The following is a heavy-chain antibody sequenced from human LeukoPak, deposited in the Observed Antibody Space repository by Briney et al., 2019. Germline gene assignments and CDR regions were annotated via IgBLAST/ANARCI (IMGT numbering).Heavy chain of an antibody. Sequence: GGSLRLSCATSGFTFSDYYMSWIRQAPGKGLEWVSYISGSGSTIDYADSVKGRFTISRDNAKNSLYLQMNSLRAEDTAVYYCASRPDPYCSSTSCYRAAFDIWGQGTMVTVSS. D-gene: IGHD2-2*01. V-gene: IGHV3-11*04. CDR3: ASRPDPYCSSTSCYRAAFDI. CDR2: ISGSGSTI. J-gene: IGHJ3*02. CDR1: GFTFSDYY.